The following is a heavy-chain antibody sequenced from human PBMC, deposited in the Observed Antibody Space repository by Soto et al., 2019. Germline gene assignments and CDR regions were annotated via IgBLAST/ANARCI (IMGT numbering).Heavy chain of an antibody. CDR2: IDQDGSER. Sequence: EVPLVESGGGLVQPGESLRLSCAASGFTFSTYWMTWVRQPPGKGLEWVANIDQDGSERYYVDSVRGRFTISRDNAKNSLSLQMNSLGVEDTAVYYCLCGGNFFVYWGQGTLVTVSP. D-gene: IGHD3-16*01. CDR1: GFTFSTYW. CDR3: LCGGNFFVY. V-gene: IGHV3-7*01. J-gene: IGHJ4*02.